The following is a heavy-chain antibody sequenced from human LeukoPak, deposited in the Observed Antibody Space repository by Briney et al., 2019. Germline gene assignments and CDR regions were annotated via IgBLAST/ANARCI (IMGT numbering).Heavy chain of an antibody. CDR1: GFTFSSYW. CDR2: INSDGSST. CDR3: ARDVSIFPLWAFDP. J-gene: IGHJ5*02. D-gene: IGHD2-21*01. Sequence: PGASLRLSCAAAGFTFSSYWMHWVRQAPGKGLVWVSRINSDGSSTSYADSVKGRFTISRDNAKNTLYLQMNSLRAEDTAVYYCARDVSIFPLWAFDPWGQGTLVTVSS. V-gene: IGHV3-74*01.